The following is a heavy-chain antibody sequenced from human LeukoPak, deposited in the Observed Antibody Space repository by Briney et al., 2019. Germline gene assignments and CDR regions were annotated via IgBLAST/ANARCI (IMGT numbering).Heavy chain of an antibody. CDR2: ISSSSSYI. J-gene: IGHJ6*03. D-gene: IGHD3-3*01. Sequence: GGSLRLSCAASGFTFSSYSMNRVRQAPGKGLEWVSSISSSSSYIYYADSVKGRFTISRDNAKNSLYLQMNSLRAEDTAVYYCARDPYYDFWSGFVYYYMDVWGKGTTVTVSS. CDR3: ARDPYYDFWSGFVYYYMDV. V-gene: IGHV3-21*01. CDR1: GFTFSSYS.